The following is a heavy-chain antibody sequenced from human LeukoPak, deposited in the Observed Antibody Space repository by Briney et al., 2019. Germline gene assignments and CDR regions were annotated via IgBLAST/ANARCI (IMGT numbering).Heavy chain of an antibody. CDR2: IYYSGST. Sequence: SETLSLTCTVSGGSISSYYWSWIRQPPGKGLEWIGYIYYSGSTNYNPSLKSRVTISVDTSKNQFSLKLSSVTAADTAVYYCARQIGLVGSSWSIFDYWGQGTLVTVPS. D-gene: IGHD6-13*01. CDR1: GGSISSYY. V-gene: IGHV4-59*08. CDR3: ARQIGLVGSSWSIFDY. J-gene: IGHJ4*02.